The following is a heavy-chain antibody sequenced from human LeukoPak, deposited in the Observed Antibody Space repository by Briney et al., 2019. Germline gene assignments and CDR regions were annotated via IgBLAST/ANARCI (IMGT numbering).Heavy chain of an antibody. CDR1: GGSISSYY. Sequence: PSETLSPTCTVSGGSISSYYWSWIRQPAGKGLEWIGRIYTSGSTNYNPSLKSRVTMSVDTSKNQFSLKLSSVTAADTAVYYCARDLVGATGLYYFDYWGQGTLVTVSS. J-gene: IGHJ4*02. CDR2: IYTSGST. D-gene: IGHD1-26*01. CDR3: ARDLVGATGLYYFDY. V-gene: IGHV4-4*07.